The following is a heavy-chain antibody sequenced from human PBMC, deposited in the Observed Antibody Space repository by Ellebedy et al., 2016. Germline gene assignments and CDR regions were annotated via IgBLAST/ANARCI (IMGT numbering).Heavy chain of an antibody. D-gene: IGHD3-22*01. Sequence: SETLSFTXTVSGGSISSSSYYWGWIRQPPGKGLEWIGSIYYSGSTYYNPSLKSRVTISVDTSKNQFSLKLSSVTAADTAVYYCARPKYHDSTFEYWGQGTLVTVSS. CDR3: ARPKYHDSTFEY. V-gene: IGHV4-39*07. J-gene: IGHJ4*02. CDR2: IYYSGST. CDR1: GGSISSSSYY.